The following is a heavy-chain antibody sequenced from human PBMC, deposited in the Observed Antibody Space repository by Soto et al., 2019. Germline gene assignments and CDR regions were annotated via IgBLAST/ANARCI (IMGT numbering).Heavy chain of an antibody. CDR1: GYTLTELS. V-gene: IGHV1-24*01. D-gene: IGHD5-12*01. CDR2: FDPEDGET. J-gene: IGHJ6*02. CDR3: ATKYNYYYGMDV. Sequence: ASVKVSCKVSGYTLTELSMHWVRQAPGKGLEWMRGFDPEDGETIYAQKFQGRVTMTEDTSTDTAYMELSSLRSEDTAVYYCATKYNYYYGMDVWGQGTTVTVSS.